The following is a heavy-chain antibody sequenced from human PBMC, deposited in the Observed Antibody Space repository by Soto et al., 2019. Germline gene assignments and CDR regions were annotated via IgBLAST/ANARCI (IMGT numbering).Heavy chain of an antibody. CDR3: ARGRYGDY. D-gene: IGHD1-1*01. CDR1: GYAFTTYA. V-gene: IGHV1-18*01. Sequence: QVDLVQSGAEVKKPGASVKVSCKGSGYAFTTYAITWVRQAPGQGLEWMGWISAHNGNTNYAQKLQGRVTLTRDTSTSTAYKELRSLRSDDTAVYYRARGRYGDYWGQGDLVTVSS. J-gene: IGHJ4*02. CDR2: ISAHNGNT.